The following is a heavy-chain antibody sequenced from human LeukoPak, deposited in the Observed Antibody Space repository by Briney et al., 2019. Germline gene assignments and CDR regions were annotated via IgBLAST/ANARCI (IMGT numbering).Heavy chain of an antibody. V-gene: IGHV3-66*01. CDR3: ARDSGPGRRTNYYYSYGMDV. CDR1: GFTVSSYY. CDR2: IYSGGST. J-gene: IGHJ6*02. D-gene: IGHD1-14*01. Sequence: GGSLRLSCAASGFTVSSYYMSWVRQAPGKGLEWVSVIYSGGSTYYADSVKGRFTISRDNSKNTLYLQMNSLRAEDTAVYYCARDSGPGRRTNYYYSYGMDVWGQGTTVTVSS.